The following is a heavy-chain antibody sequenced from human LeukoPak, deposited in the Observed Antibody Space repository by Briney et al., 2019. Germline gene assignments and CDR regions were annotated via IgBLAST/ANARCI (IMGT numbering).Heavy chain of an antibody. CDR3: ARLYGNYQNYFDY. CDR2: MYYRGNT. Sequence: SETLSLTCTVSGGSISTITYYWGWIRQPPGKGLEWVGHMYYRGNTFYNPSLKSQVTISVDTSKNQFSLKLRSVTAADTAVYYCARLYGNYQNYFDYWGQGTLVTVSS. J-gene: IGHJ4*02. V-gene: IGHV4-39*07. CDR1: GGSISTITYY. D-gene: IGHD1-7*01.